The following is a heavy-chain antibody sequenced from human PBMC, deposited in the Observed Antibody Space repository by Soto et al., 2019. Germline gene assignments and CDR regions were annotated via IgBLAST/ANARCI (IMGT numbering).Heavy chain of an antibody. J-gene: IGHJ6*02. CDR3: ATFTVVASRNYYYYGMDV. CDR1: GGSVSSGSFY. Sequence: SETLSLTCSVSGGSVSSGSFYCSWIRQPPGKGLEWIGYISYIGTTTYNPSLESRLTISLDTSKDQFSLKLSSVTAADTAVYYCATFTVVASRNYYYYGMDVWGQGTTVTVSS. V-gene: IGHV4-61*01. D-gene: IGHD2-15*01. CDR2: ISYIGTT.